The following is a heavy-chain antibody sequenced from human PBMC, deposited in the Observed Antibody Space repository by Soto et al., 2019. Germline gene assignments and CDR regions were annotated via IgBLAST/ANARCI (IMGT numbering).Heavy chain of an antibody. J-gene: IGHJ6*02. D-gene: IGHD3-3*01. CDR3: AKELRSGYSGYYYYGMDV. Sequence: GGSLRLSCAGSGFTFSSYGMHWVRQAPGKGLEWVAVISYDGSNKYYADSVKGRFTISRDNSKNTLYLQMNSLRAEDTAVYYCAKELRSGYSGYYYYGMDVWGQGTTVTVSS. CDR1: GFTFSSYG. V-gene: IGHV3-30*18. CDR2: ISYDGSNK.